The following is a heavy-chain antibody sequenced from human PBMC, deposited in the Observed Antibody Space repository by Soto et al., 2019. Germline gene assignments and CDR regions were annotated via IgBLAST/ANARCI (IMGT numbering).Heavy chain of an antibody. CDR1: GGSISSGANY. D-gene: IGHD2-2*01. CDR2: IYYSGSA. CDR3: ARVLCSSTTCYFPACIDP. J-gene: IGHJ5*02. V-gene: IGHV4-31*03. Sequence: SETLSLTCTVSGGSISSGANYWSWVRQGPGKGLEWIGNIYYSGSAYYNPSLKSRLTMSVDTSKNSFSLKLTSVTAADTAVYYCARVLCSSTTCYFPACIDPSGQGILVSVS.